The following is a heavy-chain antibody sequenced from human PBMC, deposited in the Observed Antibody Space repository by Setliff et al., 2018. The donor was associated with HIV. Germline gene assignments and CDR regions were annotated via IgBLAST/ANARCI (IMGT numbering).Heavy chain of an antibody. V-gene: IGHV4-34*01. D-gene: IGHD5-12*01. Sequence: PSETLSLTCAVYGGSFRGYYWSWIRQPPGKGLEWIGEINHSGSTNYNPSLKSRVTISVDTSKNRFSLRLTSVTAADTAVYYSGRTKADGYNGVFDSWGQGTPVTVSS. J-gene: IGHJ4*02. CDR1: GGSFRGYY. CDR3: GRTKADGYNGVFDS. CDR2: INHSGST.